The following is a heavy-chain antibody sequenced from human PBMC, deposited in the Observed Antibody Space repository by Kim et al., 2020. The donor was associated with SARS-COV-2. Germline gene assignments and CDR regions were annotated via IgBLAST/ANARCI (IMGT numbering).Heavy chain of an antibody. CDR3: ARNVDTAMANWFDP. J-gene: IGHJ5*02. D-gene: IGHD5-18*01. V-gene: IGHV1-69*13. Sequence: SVKVSCKASGGTFSSYAISWVRQAPGQGLEWMGGIIPIFGTANYAQKFQGRVTITADESTSTAYMELSSLRSEETAVYYCARNVDTAMANWFDPWSQGTLVTVSS. CDR1: GGTFSSYA. CDR2: IIPIFGTA.